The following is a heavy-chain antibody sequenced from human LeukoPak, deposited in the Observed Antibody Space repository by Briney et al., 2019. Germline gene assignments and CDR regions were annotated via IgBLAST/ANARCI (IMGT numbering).Heavy chain of an antibody. D-gene: IGHD2-21*02. CDR1: GYTFTSYY. Sequence: ASVKVSCKASGYTFTSYYMHWVRQAPGQGLEWMGIINPSGGSTSYAQKFQGRVTMTRDMSTSTAYMELSSLRSEDTAVYYCARANSSNCGGDCYYKTLDYWGQGTLVTVSS. V-gene: IGHV1-46*01. CDR3: ARANSSNCGGDCYYKTLDY. J-gene: IGHJ4*02. CDR2: INPSGGST.